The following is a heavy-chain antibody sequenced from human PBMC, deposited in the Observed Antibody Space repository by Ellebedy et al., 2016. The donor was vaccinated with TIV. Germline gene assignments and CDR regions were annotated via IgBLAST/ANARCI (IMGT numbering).Heavy chain of an antibody. D-gene: IGHD1/OR15-1a*01. J-gene: IGHJ1*01. CDR2: MNPNSGNT. V-gene: IGHV1-18*01. Sequence: ASVKVSCXASGYTFTSYDINWVRQATGQGLEWMGWMNPNSGNTNYAQKLQGRVTMTTDTSTSTAYMELRSLRSDDTAVYYCARDLLYFQHWGQGTLVTVSS. CDR1: GYTFTSYD. CDR3: ARDLLYFQH.